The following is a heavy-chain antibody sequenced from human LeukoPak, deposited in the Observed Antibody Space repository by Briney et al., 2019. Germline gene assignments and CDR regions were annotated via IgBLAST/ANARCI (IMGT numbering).Heavy chain of an antibody. J-gene: IGHJ3*02. CDR1: GGSISSSSYY. CDR3: ARDHGPSGYEAFDI. V-gene: IGHV4-39*07. D-gene: IGHD3-10*01. CDR2: IYYSGST. Sequence: SETLSLTCTVSGGSISSSSYYWGWIRQPPGKGLEWIGSIYYSGSTYYNPSLKSRVTISVDTSKNQFSLKLSSVTAADTAVYYCARDHGPSGYEAFDIWGQGTMVTVSS.